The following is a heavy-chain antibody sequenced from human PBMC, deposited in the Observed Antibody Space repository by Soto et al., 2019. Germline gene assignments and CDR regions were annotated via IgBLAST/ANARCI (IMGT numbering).Heavy chain of an antibody. CDR2: IVVGSGNT. J-gene: IGHJ4*02. Sequence: GASVKVSCKASGFTFTSSAVQWVRQARGQRLEWIGWIVVGSGNTNYAQKFQERVTITRDMSTSTAYMELSSLRSEDTAMYYCAASSFSCDYDSSGYFFPWYFDYWRQGKLVVVST. CDR1: GFTFTSSA. D-gene: IGHD3-22*01. CDR3: AASSFSCDYDSSGYFFPWYFDY. V-gene: IGHV1-58*01.